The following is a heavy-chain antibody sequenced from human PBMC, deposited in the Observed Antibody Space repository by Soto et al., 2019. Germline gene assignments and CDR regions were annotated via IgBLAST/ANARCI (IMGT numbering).Heavy chain of an antibody. D-gene: IGHD2-15*01. Sequence: EVQLVESGGGLVKPGGSLRLSCSASGFTFKNAWMNWVRQAPGQGLEWVGRVRSKADGGTIAYAAHVKARFSISRDDSKNMLNLQMKSLKTEDTALYYWTKGYIVGAVASTDFDYWGRGTLVPVSS. CDR1: GFTFKNAW. V-gene: IGHV3-15*07. CDR3: TKGYIVGAVASTDFDY. J-gene: IGHJ4*02. CDR2: VRSKADGGTI.